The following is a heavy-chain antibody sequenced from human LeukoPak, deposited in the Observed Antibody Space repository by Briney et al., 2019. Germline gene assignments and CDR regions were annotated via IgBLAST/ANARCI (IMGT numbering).Heavy chain of an antibody. CDR1: GYTFTGYY. V-gene: IGHV1-2*02. D-gene: IGHD3-3*01. CDR2: INPNSGGT. Sequence: ASVKVSCKASGYTFTGYYMHWVRQAPGQGLEWMGWINPNSGGTNYAQKFQGRVTMTRDTSTSTVYMELSSLRSEDTAVYYCARMYYDFWSGYYPLDYWGQGTLVTVSS. J-gene: IGHJ4*02. CDR3: ARMYYDFWSGYYPLDY.